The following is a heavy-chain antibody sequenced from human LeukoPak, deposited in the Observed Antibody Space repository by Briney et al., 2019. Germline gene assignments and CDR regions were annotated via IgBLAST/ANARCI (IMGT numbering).Heavy chain of an antibody. CDR3: SRIGRDTRSLDY. CDR2: ITSSGSTI. D-gene: IGHD1-26*01. V-gene: IGHV3-48*03. Sequence: GGPLRLSCAASGFTFSSYEMNWLRQAPGKGLEWVSYITSSGSTIYYADSVKGRFTISRDNAKDSLYLQMSSMRAEDTAVYYCSRIGRDTRSLDYWGQGTLVTVSS. J-gene: IGHJ4*02. CDR1: GFTFSSYE.